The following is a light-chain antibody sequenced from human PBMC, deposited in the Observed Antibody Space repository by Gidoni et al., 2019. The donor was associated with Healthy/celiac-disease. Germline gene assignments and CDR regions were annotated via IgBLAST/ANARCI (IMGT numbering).Light chain of an antibody. V-gene: IGKV1-39*01. CDR2: AAS. CDR3: QQSYSTPGLT. Sequence: VQMNQSPTSLSASVGDRVTLTCRASQSISSHLNWYQQKPGKAPKLLIYAASSLPSVVPSRFSGSGSGTDFTLTICSLQPEDFATYYCQQSYSTPGLTFGGGTKVEIK. CDR1: QSISSH. J-gene: IGKJ4*01.